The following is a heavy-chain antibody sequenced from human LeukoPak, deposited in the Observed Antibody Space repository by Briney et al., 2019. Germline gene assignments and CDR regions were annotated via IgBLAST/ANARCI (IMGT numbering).Heavy chain of an antibody. CDR2: IDWDDDK. CDR3: ARTPPVAAAGSFDY. V-gene: IGHV2-70*11. D-gene: IGHD6-13*01. Sequence: SGPTLVHPPQTLTLTCTFSGFSLSTRGMCVSWIRQPPGKALEWLARIDWDDDKYYSTSLKTRLTISMDTSKNQVVLTMTNMDPVDTATYYCARTPPVAAAGSFDYWGQGTLVTVSS. J-gene: IGHJ4*02. CDR1: GFSLSTRGMC.